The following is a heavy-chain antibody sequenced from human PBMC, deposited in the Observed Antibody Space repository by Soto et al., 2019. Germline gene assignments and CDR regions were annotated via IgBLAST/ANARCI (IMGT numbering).Heavy chain of an antibody. CDR2: IYSGGTT. Sequence: GGSLRLSCAASGFTVSINYMSWVRQAPGKGLEWVSVIYSGGTTYYADSVKGRFTISRDNSRNTVYLQMNSLRAEDTAVYYCAGLSSSYWRGSYYYGMDVWGQGTTVTVSS. J-gene: IGHJ6*02. CDR1: GFTVSINY. CDR3: AGLSSSYWRGSYYYGMDV. V-gene: IGHV3-66*01. D-gene: IGHD2-15*01.